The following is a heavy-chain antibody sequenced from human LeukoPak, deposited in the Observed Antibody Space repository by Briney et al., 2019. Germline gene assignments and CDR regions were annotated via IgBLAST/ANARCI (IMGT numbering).Heavy chain of an antibody. V-gene: IGHV1-69*04. J-gene: IGHJ4*02. CDR3: AREGGYSGYETHFDY. CDR2: IIPILGIA. Sequence: SVKVSCKASGGTFSSYAISWVRQAPGQGLEWMGRIIPILGIANYAQKFQGRVTITADKSTSTAYMELSSLRSEDTAVYYCAREGGYSGYETHFDYWGQGTLVTVSS. D-gene: IGHD5-12*01. CDR1: GGTFSSYA.